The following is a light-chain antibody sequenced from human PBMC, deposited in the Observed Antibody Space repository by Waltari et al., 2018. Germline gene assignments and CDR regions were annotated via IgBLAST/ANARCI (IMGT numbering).Light chain of an antibody. CDR2: DIY. V-gene: IGLV2-11*01. Sequence: QSALTQPSSVSGSPGQSVTISCPDTGGAVRRSSYASWYQHHPGKAPKLIIYDIYKRPSGVPDRFSGSKSDNTASLTISGLQAEDEADFFCCAFAATPLFGGGTKLTVL. CDR3: CAFAATPL. J-gene: IGLJ3*02. CDR1: GGAVRRSSY.